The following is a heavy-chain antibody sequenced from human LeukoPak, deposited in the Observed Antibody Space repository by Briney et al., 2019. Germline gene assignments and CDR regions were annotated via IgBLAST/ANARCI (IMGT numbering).Heavy chain of an antibody. CDR2: INPNSGGT. CDR1: GYIFTGYY. D-gene: IGHD3-16*01. V-gene: IGHV1-2*02. Sequence: SVKDSCKASGYIFTGYYMHWVRQPPGQGLEWMGWINPNSGGTNYAQKFQGRVTMTRDTSISTAYVALSRLRSDDTAVYYCARVGYDYNCYYSFFDYWGQGTLVTVSS. J-gene: IGHJ4*02. CDR3: ARVGYDYNCYYSFFDY.